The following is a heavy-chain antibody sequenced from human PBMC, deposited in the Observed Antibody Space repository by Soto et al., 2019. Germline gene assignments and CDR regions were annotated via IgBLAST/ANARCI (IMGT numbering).Heavy chain of an antibody. CDR3: AVGGTGYSSSWYVFDY. Sequence: GASFKVSCEASGYAFTSYYMHWARQAPVQGLEWMGIINPSGGSTSYAQKFQGRVTMTRDTSTSTVYMELSSLRSEDTAVYYCAVGGTGYSSSWYVFDYWGQGTLVTVSS. D-gene: IGHD6-13*01. J-gene: IGHJ4*02. CDR2: INPSGGST. CDR1: GYAFTSYY. V-gene: IGHV1-46*01.